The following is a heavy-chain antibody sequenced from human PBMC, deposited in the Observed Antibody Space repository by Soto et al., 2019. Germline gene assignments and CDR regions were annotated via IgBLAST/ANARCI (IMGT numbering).Heavy chain of an antibody. D-gene: IGHD6-6*01. Sequence: QVQLQESGPGLVKPSETLSLTCTVSGGSVSSGSYYWSWIRQPPGKGLEWIGYIYYRGSTTYNPSLKSRLTKPVDTPKNQFSSKQSCVTAADTAVYYCAREYSSSHIPIYYYYGMDGWGQGTTVTVSS. CDR3: AREYSSSHIPIYYYYGMDG. J-gene: IGHJ6*02. V-gene: IGHV4-61*01. CDR1: GGSVSSGSYY. CDR2: IYYRGST.